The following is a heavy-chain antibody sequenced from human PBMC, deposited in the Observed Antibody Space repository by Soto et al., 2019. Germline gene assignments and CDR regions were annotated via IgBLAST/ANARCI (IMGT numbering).Heavy chain of an antibody. CDR1: GYTFPSST. CDR3: ASANYGDSDY. Sequence: QGELVQSGAEVKKPGASVKVSCKASGYTFPSSTISWLRQAPGQGLEWLGWINAYSGDRKFAQRFQSRVTMTTDTSTSTAYLELTSLTSDDTAIYYCASANYGDSDYWGQGTLLTGSS. CDR2: INAYSGDR. D-gene: IGHD4-17*01. J-gene: IGHJ4*02. V-gene: IGHV1-18*01.